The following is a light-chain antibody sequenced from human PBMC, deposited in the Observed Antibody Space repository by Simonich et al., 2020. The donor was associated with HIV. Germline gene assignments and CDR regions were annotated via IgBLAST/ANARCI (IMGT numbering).Light chain of an antibody. Sequence: DILMTQSPSSLPASVGDRVTITCRASQGISNSLAWYQQKPGKAPKLLIYAASSLQRGVPSRVSGSASGTDFTLTISSLQPEDFATYYCQQSFSTPWTFGQGTTVDIK. CDR2: AAS. V-gene: IGKV1-39*01. CDR1: QGISNS. CDR3: QQSFSTPWT. J-gene: IGKJ1*01.